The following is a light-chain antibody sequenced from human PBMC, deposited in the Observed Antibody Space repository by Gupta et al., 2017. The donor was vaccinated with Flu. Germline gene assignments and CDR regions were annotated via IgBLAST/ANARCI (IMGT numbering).Light chain of an antibody. V-gene: IGKV3-20*01. Sequence: ELVLTQSPGTRSLSPGERATLSCRASQSVSSSYLAWYQQKPGQAPRHLLYGASSRATGIPDRFSGSGSGTDFTLTISRLEPEDFAVYYWHQYGSSYTFGQGTKLEIK. CDR3: HQYGSSYT. CDR2: GAS. CDR1: QSVSSSY. J-gene: IGKJ2*01.